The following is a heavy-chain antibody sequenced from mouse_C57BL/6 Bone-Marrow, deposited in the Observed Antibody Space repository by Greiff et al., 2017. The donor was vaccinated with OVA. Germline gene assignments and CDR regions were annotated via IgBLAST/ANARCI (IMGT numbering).Heavy chain of an antibody. CDR3: ARPNRWLLRGAY. D-gene: IGHD2-3*01. CDR2: INPNNGGT. Sequence: EVQLQQSGPELVKPGASVKISCKASGYTFTDYYMNWVKQSHGKSLEWIGDINPNNGGTSYNQKFKGKATLTVDKSSSTAYMELRSLTSEDSAVYYCARPNRWLLRGAYWGQGTLVTVSA. V-gene: IGHV1-26*01. J-gene: IGHJ3*01. CDR1: GYTFTDYY.